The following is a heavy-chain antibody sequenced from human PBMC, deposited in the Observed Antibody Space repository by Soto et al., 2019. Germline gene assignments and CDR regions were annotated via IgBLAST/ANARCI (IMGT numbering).Heavy chain of an antibody. V-gene: IGHV1-2*02. CDR2: INPDSGAT. J-gene: IGHJ4*01. CDR1: GYSFTGYY. D-gene: IGHD2-8*02. Sequence: HEHLVQSGAEVKRSGASLKVSCKASGYSFTGYYIHWVRQAPGQGLEWMGWINPDSGATNYAQNFQGRVTLTSDTSISTASMDLTSLTSDDTAVYYCARGDYGTGGYPFPYFDYWGQEPWSSSPQ. CDR3: ARGDYGTGGYPFPYFDY.